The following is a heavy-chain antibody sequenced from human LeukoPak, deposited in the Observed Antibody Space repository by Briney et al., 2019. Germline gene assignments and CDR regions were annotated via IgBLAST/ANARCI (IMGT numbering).Heavy chain of an antibody. D-gene: IGHD3-22*01. CDR1: GGSISSYY. Sequence: SETLSLTCTVSGGSISSYYWSWIRHPPGKGLEWIGYIYYSGSTNYNPSLKSRVTISVDTSKNQFSLKLSSVTAADTAVYYCARHYTRPNYYDSSGYPSKPPYYYYYMDVWGKGTTVTVSS. CDR3: ARHYTRPNYYDSSGYPSKPPYYYYYMDV. V-gene: IGHV4-59*08. J-gene: IGHJ6*03. CDR2: IYYSGST.